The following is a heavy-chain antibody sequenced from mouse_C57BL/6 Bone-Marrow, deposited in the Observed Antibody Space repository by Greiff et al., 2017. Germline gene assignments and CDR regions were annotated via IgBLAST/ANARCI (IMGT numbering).Heavy chain of an antibody. J-gene: IGHJ4*01. CDR1: GFSFNTYA. D-gene: IGHD2-2*01. CDR2: IRSKSNNYAT. Sequence: EVKLVESGGGLVQPKGSLKLSCAASGFSFNTYAMNWVSQAPGKGLEWVARIRSKSNNYATYYADSVKDRFTISRDDSESMLYLQMNNLKTEDTAMYYCVRFLYGYYYAMDYWGQGTSVTVSS. V-gene: IGHV10-1*01. CDR3: VRFLYGYYYAMDY.